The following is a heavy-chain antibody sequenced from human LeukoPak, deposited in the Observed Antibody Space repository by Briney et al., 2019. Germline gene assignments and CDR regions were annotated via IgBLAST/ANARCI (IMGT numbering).Heavy chain of an antibody. CDR3: ARHPSRGDYGYAFDF. V-gene: IGHV4-59*08. CDR1: GGSISSYY. D-gene: IGHD4-17*01. J-gene: IGHJ3*01. CDR2: VYYSGNT. Sequence: PSETLSLTCTVSGGSISSYYWSWIWQPPGKGLEWIGYVYYSGNTEYNPSLKSRVTVSVDTSKNQFSLKLNSVTAADTAVYYCARHPSRGDYGYAFDFWGHGTVVTVSS.